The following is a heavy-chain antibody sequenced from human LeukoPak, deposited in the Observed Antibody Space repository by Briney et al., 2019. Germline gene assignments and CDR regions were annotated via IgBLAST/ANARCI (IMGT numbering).Heavy chain of an antibody. CDR2: ISSSSSYI. CDR1: GFSFRDYT. Sequence: PGGSLRLSCAASGFSFRDYTMNWVRQAPGKALEWVASISSSSSYIYFANSVRGRFSISRDNAKNSLYLQMNSLRAEDTAVYYCAKDSPSRTATTEVPVDYWGQGTLVTVSS. D-gene: IGHD1/OR15-1a*01. V-gene: IGHV3-21*01. J-gene: IGHJ4*02. CDR3: AKDSPSRTATTEVPVDY.